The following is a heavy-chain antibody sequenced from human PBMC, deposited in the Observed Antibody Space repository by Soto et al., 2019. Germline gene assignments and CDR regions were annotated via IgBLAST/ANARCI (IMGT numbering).Heavy chain of an antibody. V-gene: IGHV1-18*01. CDR2: ISAYNGNT. J-gene: IGHJ3*02. D-gene: IGHD6-19*01. CDR1: GYTFTSYG. Sequence: ASVKVSCKASGYTFTSYGISWVRQAPGQGLEWMGWISAYNGNTNYAQKLQGRVTMTTDTSTSTAYMELRSLRSDDTAVYYCAREPVVAGPSDAFDIWGQGTMVTVS. CDR3: AREPVVAGPSDAFDI.